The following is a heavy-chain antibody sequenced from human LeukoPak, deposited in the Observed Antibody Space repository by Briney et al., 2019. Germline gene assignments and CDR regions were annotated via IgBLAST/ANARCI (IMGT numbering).Heavy chain of an antibody. CDR1: GDSVSSNSAA. D-gene: IGHD6-13*01. J-gene: IGHJ4*02. V-gene: IGHV6-1*01. Sequence: SQTLSLTCAISGDSVSSNSAAWNWIRQSPSRGLEWLGRTYYRSKWYNDYAVSVKSRVTINPDTSKNQFSLQLNSVTPEDTAVYYCAREGRRGNVAAAVFVDYWGQGTLVTVSS. CDR2: TYYRSKWYN. CDR3: AREGRRGNVAAAVFVDY.